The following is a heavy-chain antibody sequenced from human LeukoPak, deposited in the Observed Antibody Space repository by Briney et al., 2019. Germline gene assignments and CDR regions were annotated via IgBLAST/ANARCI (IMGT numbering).Heavy chain of an antibody. D-gene: IGHD1-14*01. CDR1: GGSISSDGHY. V-gene: IGHV4-30-2*01. Sequence: SETLSLTCTVSGGSISSDGHYWSWIRQPPGKGLEWIGHIYHSGGTYYNPSLKSRVTISVDRSMNQLSLKLSSVTAADTAVYYCARGMDPNPPDYWGQGTLVTVSS. J-gene: IGHJ4*02. CDR3: ARGMDPNPPDY. CDR2: IYHSGGT.